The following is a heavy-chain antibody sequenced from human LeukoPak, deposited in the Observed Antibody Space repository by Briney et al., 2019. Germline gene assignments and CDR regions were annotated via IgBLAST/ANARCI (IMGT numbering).Heavy chain of an antibody. CDR3: ARVPKNGDVYSNPFDY. D-gene: IGHD4-11*01. CDR2: ISSSSSYI. Sequence: PGGSLRLSCAASGFTFSSYSMNWVRQAPGKGLEWVSSISSSSSYIYYADSVKGRFTISRDNARNSLYLQMNSLRAEDTAVYYCARVPKNGDVYSNPFDYWGQGTLVTVSS. V-gene: IGHV3-21*01. J-gene: IGHJ4*02. CDR1: GFTFSSYS.